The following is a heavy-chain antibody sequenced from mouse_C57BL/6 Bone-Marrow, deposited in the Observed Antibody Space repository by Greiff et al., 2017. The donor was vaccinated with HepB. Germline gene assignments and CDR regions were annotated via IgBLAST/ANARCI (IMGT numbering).Heavy chain of an antibody. CDR3: ARGGWLLRYWYFDV. Sequence: VQLQQSGAELVRPGTSVKVSCKASGYAFTNYLIEWVKQRPGQGLEWIGVINPGSGGTNYNEKFKGKATLTADKSSITAYMQLSSLTSEDSAVYFCARGGWLLRYWYFDVWGTGTTVTVSS. D-gene: IGHD2-3*01. CDR1: GYAFTNYL. V-gene: IGHV1-54*01. CDR2: INPGSGGT. J-gene: IGHJ1*03.